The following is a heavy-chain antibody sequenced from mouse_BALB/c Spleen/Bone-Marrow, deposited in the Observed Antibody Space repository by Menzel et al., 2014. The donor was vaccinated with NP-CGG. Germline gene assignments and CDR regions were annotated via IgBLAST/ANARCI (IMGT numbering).Heavy chain of an antibody. Sequence: QVQLQQPGAELVKPGASVKLSFKASGYTFTSYYMYWVKQRPGQGLEWIGGINPSNGGTNFNEKFKSKATLTVDKSSSAAYMQLGSLTSEDSAVYYCTRYTYGDYPYYYAMDYWCQGTSVTVSS. CDR1: GYTFTSYY. CDR2: INPSNGGT. J-gene: IGHJ4*01. D-gene: IGHD2-13*01. V-gene: IGHV1S81*02. CDR3: TRYTYGDYPYYYAMDY.